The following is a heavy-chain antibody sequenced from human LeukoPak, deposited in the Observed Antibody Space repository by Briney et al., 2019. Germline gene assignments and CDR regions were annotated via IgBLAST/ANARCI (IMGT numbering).Heavy chain of an antibody. D-gene: IGHD3-16*01. CDR2: MNPNTANT. Sequence: GASVKLSCNDAGHTFTHSDSNWGRQATRQGLEWMGWMNPNTANTAYAQNFQGRVILTRNTSISTAYMELKGLTSDDTAVYFCARAGYDTTWFDPWGQGTLVTVSS. CDR3: ARAGYDTTWFDP. CDR1: GHTFTHSD. J-gene: IGHJ5*02. V-gene: IGHV1-8*01.